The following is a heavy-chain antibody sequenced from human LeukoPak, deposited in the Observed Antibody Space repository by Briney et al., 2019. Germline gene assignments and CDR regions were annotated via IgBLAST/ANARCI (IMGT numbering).Heavy chain of an antibody. CDR1: GFTFSSYA. CDR3: AKDLGIAVAGAFDY. Sequence: GGSLRLSCAASGFTFSSYAMSWVRQAPGKGLEWVSGINWNGGTTRYADSVKGRFTISRDNAKNSLYLQMNSLRAEDTALYYCAKDLGIAVAGAFDYWGQGTLVTVSS. J-gene: IGHJ4*02. V-gene: IGHV3-20*04. CDR2: INWNGGTT. D-gene: IGHD6-19*01.